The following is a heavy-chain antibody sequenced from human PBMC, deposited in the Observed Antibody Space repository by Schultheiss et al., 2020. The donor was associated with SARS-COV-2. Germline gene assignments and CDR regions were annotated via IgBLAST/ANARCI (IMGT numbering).Heavy chain of an antibody. J-gene: IGHJ5*02. CDR3: ARVPGRRYCSSTSCQGGGWFDP. CDR2: INHSGST. CDR1: GGSFSGYY. V-gene: IGHV4-34*01. D-gene: IGHD2-2*01. Sequence: SETLSLTCAVYGGSFSGYYWSWIRQPPGKGLEWIGEINHSGSTNYNPSLKSRVTISVDTSKNQFSLKLSSVTAADTAVYYCARVPGRRYCSSTSCQGGGWFDPWGQGTLVTVSS.